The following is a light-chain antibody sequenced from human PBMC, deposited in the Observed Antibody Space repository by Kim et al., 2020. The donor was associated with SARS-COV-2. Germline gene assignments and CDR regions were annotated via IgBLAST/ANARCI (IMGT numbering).Light chain of an antibody. Sequence: SYELTQPPSVSVAPGKTARITCGGNNIGSKSVHWYQQKPGQAPVLVIYYDSDRPSGIPERFSGSNSGNTATLTISRVEAGDEADYYCQVWDSSSDHHWVFGGGTQLTFL. CDR1: NIGSKS. CDR2: YDS. J-gene: IGLJ3*02. CDR3: QVWDSSSDHHWV. V-gene: IGLV3-21*04.